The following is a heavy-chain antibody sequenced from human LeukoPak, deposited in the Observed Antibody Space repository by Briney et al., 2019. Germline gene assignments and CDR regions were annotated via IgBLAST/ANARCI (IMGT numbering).Heavy chain of an antibody. CDR2: ISGSGGST. V-gene: IGHV3-23*01. D-gene: IGHD3-9*01. CDR3: AKAGYFDWLFPN. CDR1: GFTFSSYA. J-gene: IGHJ4*02. Sequence: GGSLRLSCAASGFTFSSYAMSWVRQAPGKGLEWVSAISGSGGSTYYADSVKGRFTISGDNSKNTLYLQMNSLRAEDTAVYYCAKAGYFDWLFPNWGQGTLVTVSS.